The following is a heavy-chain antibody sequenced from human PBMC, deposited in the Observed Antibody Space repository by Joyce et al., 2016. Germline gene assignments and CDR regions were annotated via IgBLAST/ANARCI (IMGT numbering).Heavy chain of an antibody. V-gene: IGHV3-74*01. Sequence: EVHLVESGGGLVQPGGFLRISCAASGFTFSAYWMYWVRQAPGKGLGWVSRIHSDGGVTSYADSVKGRFTISRDNAKNTLYLQMSSLRVDDTAVYYCARDLLYYGSGSPWGQGTLVTVSS. CDR1: GFTFSAYW. CDR2: IHSDGGVT. J-gene: IGHJ5*02. CDR3: ARDLLYYGSGSP. D-gene: IGHD3-10*01.